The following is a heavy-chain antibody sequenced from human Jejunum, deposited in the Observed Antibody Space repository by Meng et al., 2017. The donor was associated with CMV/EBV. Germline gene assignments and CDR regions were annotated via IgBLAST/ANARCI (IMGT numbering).Heavy chain of an antibody. CDR2: ISGGATAI. Sequence: SGFRFRDYYMTWIRQTPGKGLEWISYISGGATAIYYADSLKGRFTISRDNGRNTLYLQMDNLRAEDTAVYYCARQPRQKTAISLWGQGTLVTVSS. J-gene: IGHJ4*02. CDR3: ARQPRQKTAISL. D-gene: IGHD2-21*02. CDR1: GFRFRDYY. V-gene: IGHV3-11*01.